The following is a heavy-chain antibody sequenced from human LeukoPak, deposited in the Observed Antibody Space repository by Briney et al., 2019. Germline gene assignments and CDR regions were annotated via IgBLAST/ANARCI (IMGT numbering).Heavy chain of an antibody. V-gene: IGHV3-30*18. J-gene: IGHJ4*02. CDR3: AKDQQNLNFDY. D-gene: IGHD6-13*01. Sequence: GGSLRLSCAASRFTFSSYGMHWVRQAPGKGLEWVAVISYDGSNKYYADSVKGRFTISRDNSKNTLYLQMNSLRAEDTAVYYCAKDQQNLNFDYWGQGTLVTVSS. CDR1: RFTFSSYG. CDR2: ISYDGSNK.